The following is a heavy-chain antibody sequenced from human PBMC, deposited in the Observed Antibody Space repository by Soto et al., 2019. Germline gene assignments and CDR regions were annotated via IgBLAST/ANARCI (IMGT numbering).Heavy chain of an antibody. V-gene: IGHV3-30*18. J-gene: IGHJ4*02. CDR3: AKESSGYDNPEGYFDY. D-gene: IGHD5-12*01. Sequence: QVQLVESGGGVVQPGRSLRLSCAASGFTFSSYGMHWVRQAPGKGLEWVAVISYDGSNKYYADSVKGRFTISRDNSKNTLYLQMNSLRAEDTAVYYCAKESSGYDNPEGYFDYWGQGTLVTVSS. CDR1: GFTFSSYG. CDR2: ISYDGSNK.